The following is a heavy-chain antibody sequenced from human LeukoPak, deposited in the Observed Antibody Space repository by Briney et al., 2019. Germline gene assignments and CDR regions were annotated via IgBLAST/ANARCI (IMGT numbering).Heavy chain of an antibody. D-gene: IGHD5-18*01. V-gene: IGHV3-53*01. CDR1: GFTIPYNF. CDR2: IYYGGTT. CDR3: ARVGGDTAMDNWYFDL. Sequence: PGGSLRLSCAASGFTIPYNFMSWVRQAPGKGPEWISVIYYGGTTYYADSVRGRFTISRDNSKNTLHLEMNSLRVEDTAVYYCARVGGDTAMDNWYFDLWDRGTLVTVSS. J-gene: IGHJ2*01.